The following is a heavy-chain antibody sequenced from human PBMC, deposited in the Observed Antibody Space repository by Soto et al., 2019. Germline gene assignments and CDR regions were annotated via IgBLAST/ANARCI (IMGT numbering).Heavy chain of an antibody. V-gene: IGHV3-23*01. CDR3: VKSSRTLGDS. CDR2: IDTSGGGT. Sequence: GGSLRLSCAASGLTFSSFAMSWGRQAPGKGLEWVSAIDTSGGGTYYADSVKGRFTISRDNSKNTLYLQMNSLRAEDTAVYYAVKSSRTLGDSWGQGTLVTVSS. CDR1: GLTFSSFA. J-gene: IGHJ4*02. D-gene: IGHD6-13*01.